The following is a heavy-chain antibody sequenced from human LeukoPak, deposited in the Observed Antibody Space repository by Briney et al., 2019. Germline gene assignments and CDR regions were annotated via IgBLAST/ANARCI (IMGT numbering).Heavy chain of an antibody. D-gene: IGHD3-9*01. V-gene: IGHV3-21*01. CDR2: ISSGSTYT. CDR1: GFTFSTFS. CDR3: ARTYYDILTGYNPYFDY. Sequence: GGSLRLSCAVSGFTFSTFSMNWVRQAPGKGLEWVSSISSGSTYTYYADSVKGRFTISRDNAKNFLYLQMNSLRAEDTAVYYCARTYYDILTGYNPYFDYWGQGILVTVSS. J-gene: IGHJ4*02.